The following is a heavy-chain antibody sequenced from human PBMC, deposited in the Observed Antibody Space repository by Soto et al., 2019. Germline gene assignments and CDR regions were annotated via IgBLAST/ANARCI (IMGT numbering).Heavy chain of an antibody. V-gene: IGHV2-5*02. CDR2: VYWDDAK. Sequence: ITLEESGPTLVKPTETLTLTCTFSGFSLTTGVGVGGVRQPPGKALEWLALVYWDDAKHYTPSLMSRLTITKDISKGQVVLTMTNMDPVDTATYSWATLTADFWGPGTLVTVSS. CDR1: GFSLTTGVG. D-gene: IGHD2-21*02. CDR3: ATLTADF. J-gene: IGHJ1*01.